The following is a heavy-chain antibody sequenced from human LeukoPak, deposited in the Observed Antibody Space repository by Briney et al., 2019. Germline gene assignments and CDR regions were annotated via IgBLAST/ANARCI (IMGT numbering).Heavy chain of an antibody. CDR1: GYSFTSYW. V-gene: IGHV5-51*01. D-gene: IGHD2-2*01. CDR3: ARHIVVVPGRYYYYYMDV. J-gene: IGHJ6*03. CDR2: IYPGDSDT. Sequence: GESLKISCKGSGYSFTSYWIGWVRQMPGKGLEWMGIIYPGDSDTRYSPSFQGQVTISADKSISTAYLQWSSLKASDTAMYYCARHIVVVPGRYYYYYMDVWGKGTTVTVSS.